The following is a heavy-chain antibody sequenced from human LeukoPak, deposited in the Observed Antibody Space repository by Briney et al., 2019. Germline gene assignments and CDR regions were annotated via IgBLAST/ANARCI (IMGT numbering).Heavy chain of an antibody. D-gene: IGHD3-22*01. V-gene: IGHV3-23*01. CDR1: GFTFSTYA. CDR3: AKDFDSNAYYSVADY. J-gene: IGHJ4*02. Sequence: PGGSLRLSCAASGFTFSTYAMSWVRRAPGKGLEWVSGISGSGDSTYADSVKGRFTISRDNSKNTLYLQMNRLRAEDTAVYHCAKDFDSNAYYSVADYWGQGTLVTVSS. CDR2: ISGSGDST.